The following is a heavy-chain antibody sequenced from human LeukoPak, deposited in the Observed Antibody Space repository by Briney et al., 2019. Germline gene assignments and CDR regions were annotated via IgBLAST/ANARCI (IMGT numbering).Heavy chain of an antibody. V-gene: IGHV3-30*04. Sequence: PGRSLRLSCAASGFTFSSYAMHWVRQAPGTGLGPVTDISYDGSNKYYADSVKGRFTISRDNSKNTLYLQMNSLRAEDTAVYYCARGVDYYDSSGYYGYWGQGTLVTVSS. J-gene: IGHJ4*02. CDR3: ARGVDYYDSSGYYGY. CDR2: ISYDGSNK. CDR1: GFTFSSYA. D-gene: IGHD3-22*01.